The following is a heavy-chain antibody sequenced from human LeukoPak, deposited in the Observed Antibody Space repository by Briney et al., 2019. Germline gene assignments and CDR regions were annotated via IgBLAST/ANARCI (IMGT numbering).Heavy chain of an antibody. J-gene: IGHJ4*02. CDR2: IYYSGST. V-gene: IGHV4-59*01. CDR1: GGSISSYY. D-gene: IGHD4-17*01. Sequence: SETLSLTCTVSGGSISSYYWSWIRQPPGKGLEWIGYIYYSGSTNYNPSLKSRVTISVDTSKNQFSLKLSSVTAADTAVYYCARANGYGDYSLGYWGQGTLVTVSS. CDR3: ARANGYGDYSLGY.